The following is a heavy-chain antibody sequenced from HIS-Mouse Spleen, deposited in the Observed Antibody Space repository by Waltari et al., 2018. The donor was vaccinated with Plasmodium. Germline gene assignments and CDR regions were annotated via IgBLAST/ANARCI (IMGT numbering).Heavy chain of an antibody. V-gene: IGHV3-30*18. CDR1: GFTFSSYG. J-gene: IGHJ4*02. CDR3: AKDRRSSSWYVDY. D-gene: IGHD6-13*01. CDR2: ISYDGSNQ. Sequence: PGRSLRLSCAASGFTFSSYGMHWVRQAPGNGLEWVAVISYDGSNQYYADSVKGRFTISRDNSKNTLYLQMNSLRAEETAVYYCAKDRRSSSWYVDYWGQGTLVTVSS.